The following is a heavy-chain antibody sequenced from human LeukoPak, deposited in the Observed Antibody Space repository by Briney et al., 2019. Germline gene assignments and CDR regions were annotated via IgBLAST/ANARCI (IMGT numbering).Heavy chain of an antibody. V-gene: IGHV1-69*04. D-gene: IGHD3-10*01. CDR2: IIPIFGIA. J-gene: IGHJ4*02. CDR1: GGTFSSYA. Sequence: SVKVSCKASGGTFSSYAISWVRQAPGQGLEWMGRIIPIFGIANYAQKFQGRVTITADKSTSTAYMELSSLRSDYTAVYYCARDLGYGSGSYYDYWGQGTLVAVSS. CDR3: ARDLGYGSGSYYDY.